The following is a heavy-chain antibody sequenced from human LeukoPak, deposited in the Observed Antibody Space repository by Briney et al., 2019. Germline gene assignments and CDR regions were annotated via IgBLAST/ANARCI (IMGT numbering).Heavy chain of an antibody. Sequence: GGSLRLSCAASGFTFSSYWMSWVRQAPGKGLEWVSYISSRGRTMYYAASVKRRFTIARDNAKNSLYLQMNSLRAEDTAVYYCARGYGSGSYYKDYYFDYWGQGTLVTVSS. J-gene: IGHJ4*02. D-gene: IGHD3-10*01. CDR3: ARGYGSGSYYKDYYFDY. CDR1: GFTFSSYW. V-gene: IGHV3-48*04. CDR2: ISSRGRTM.